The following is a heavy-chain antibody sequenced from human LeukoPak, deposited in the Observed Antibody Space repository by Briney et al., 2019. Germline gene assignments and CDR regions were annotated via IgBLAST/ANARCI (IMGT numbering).Heavy chain of an antibody. CDR3: AKGGHFSPWDY. Sequence: PGGSLRLSCAASGLTFRNYAMIWVRQAPGKGLEWVSTISGRGDAPFYTDSVKGRFTISRDNSRDTVYLQMNRLRAEDTAVYYCAKGGHFSPWDYWGQGTLVTVSS. D-gene: IGHD2-21*02. J-gene: IGHJ4*02. CDR1: GLTFRNYA. CDR2: ISGRGDAP. V-gene: IGHV3-23*01.